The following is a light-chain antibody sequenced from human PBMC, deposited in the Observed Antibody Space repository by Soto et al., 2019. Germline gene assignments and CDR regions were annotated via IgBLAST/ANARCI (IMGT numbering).Light chain of an antibody. CDR3: QQYSQWPLYT. V-gene: IGKV3-15*01. J-gene: IGKJ2*01. Sequence: EIVMTHSPATVPASPGERVTLSSRASQSVNSDLAWYQQTPGQAPRPLIYDASTRAAGVPARFSGSGSGTEFTLTISSLQSEDFALYYCQQYSQWPLYTFGQGTKVDIK. CDR1: QSVNSD. CDR2: DAS.